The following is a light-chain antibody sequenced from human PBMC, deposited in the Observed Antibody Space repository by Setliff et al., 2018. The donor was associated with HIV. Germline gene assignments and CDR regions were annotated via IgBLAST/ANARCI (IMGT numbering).Light chain of an antibody. CDR3: CSNAARPTFYV. CDR1: SSDFGAYDY. V-gene: IGLV2-11*01. CDR2: DVT. J-gene: IGLJ1*01. Sequence: QSALTQPASVSGSPGQSVTISCTGTSSDFGAYDYVSWYQQHPGKAPKLIIFDVTERPSGVPDRFSGSKSGNTASLTISGLQSADEADYYCCSNAARPTFYVFGTGTKVTVL.